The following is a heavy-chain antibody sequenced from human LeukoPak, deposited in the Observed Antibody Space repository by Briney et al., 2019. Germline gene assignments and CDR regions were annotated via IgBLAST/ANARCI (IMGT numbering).Heavy chain of an antibody. CDR3: AREDTLSIIAARHLDY. Sequence: ASVKVSCKASGYNFTSYYMHWVRQAPGQGLEWMGIINPSNGDTTYAQKFKGRVTMTRDTSTTTVYMELTSLRSEDTAVYHCAREDTLSIIAARHLDYWGQGTLVTVSS. CDR1: GYNFTSYY. V-gene: IGHV1-46*01. D-gene: IGHD6-6*01. J-gene: IGHJ4*02. CDR2: INPSNGDT.